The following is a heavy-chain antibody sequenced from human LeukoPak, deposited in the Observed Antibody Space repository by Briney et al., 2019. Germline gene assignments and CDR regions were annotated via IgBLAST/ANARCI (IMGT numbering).Heavy chain of an antibody. CDR3: AIGPYLPDI. Sequence: PSETLSLTRTVSGGSISSSSYYWGWIRHPPGKGLEWIGSIYYSGSTYYNPSLKSRVTISVDTSKNQFSLKLSSVTAADTAVYYCAIGPYLPDIWGQGTMVTVSS. CDR2: IYYSGST. CDR1: GGSISSSSYY. D-gene: IGHD3-10*01. V-gene: IGHV4-39*01. J-gene: IGHJ3*02.